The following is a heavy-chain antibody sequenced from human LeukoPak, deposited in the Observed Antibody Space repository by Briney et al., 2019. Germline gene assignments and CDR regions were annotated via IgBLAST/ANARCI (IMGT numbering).Heavy chain of an antibody. CDR1: GFTFSSYT. D-gene: IGHD2-15*01. Sequence: GGSLRLSCAASGFTFSSYTMNWVRQPPGKGLEWVSNIGTSSTTIYYADSVKGRFTISRDNAKNSLYLQMNSLRAEDTAVYYCARQRRYCSGDNCYQRTFDYWGQGTLVTVSS. CDR2: IGTSSTTI. CDR3: ARQRRYCSGDNCYQRTFDY. V-gene: IGHV3-48*04. J-gene: IGHJ4*02.